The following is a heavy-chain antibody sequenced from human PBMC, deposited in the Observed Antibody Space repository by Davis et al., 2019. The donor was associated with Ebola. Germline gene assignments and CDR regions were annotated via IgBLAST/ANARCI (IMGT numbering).Heavy chain of an antibody. CDR1: GFTFSSYA. CDR2: ISSSSSTI. J-gene: IGHJ6*04. V-gene: IGHV3-48*01. CDR3: AREGWKYYYDSSGYHTYYGMDV. Sequence: GGSLRLSCAASGFTFSSYAMSWVRQAPGKGLEWVSYISSSSSTIYYADSVKGRFTISRDNAKNSLYLQMNSLRAEDTAVYYCAREGWKYYYDSSGYHTYYGMDVWGKGTTVTVSS. D-gene: IGHD3-22*01.